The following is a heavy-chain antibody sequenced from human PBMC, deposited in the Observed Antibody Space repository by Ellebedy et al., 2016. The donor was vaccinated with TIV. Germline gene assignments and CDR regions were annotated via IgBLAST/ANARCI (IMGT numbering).Heavy chain of an antibody. CDR1: GYSFTSYW. J-gene: IGHJ5*02. D-gene: IGHD2-2*01. V-gene: IGHV5-51*01. CDR2: IYPGDSDT. CDR3: ARHHLPAAWGCWFDP. Sequence: GESLKISXKGSGYSFTSYWIGWVRQMPGKGLEWMGIIYPGDSDTRYSPSFQGQVTISADKSISTAYLQWGSLKASDTAMYYCARHHLPAAWGCWFDPWGQGTLVTVSS.